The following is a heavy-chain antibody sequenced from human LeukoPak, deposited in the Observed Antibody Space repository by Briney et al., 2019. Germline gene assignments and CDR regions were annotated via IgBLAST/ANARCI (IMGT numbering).Heavy chain of an antibody. V-gene: IGHV4-34*01. CDR2: INHSGST. CDR1: GGSFSGYY. D-gene: IGHD5-18*01. Sequence: SETLSLTCAVYGGSFSGYYWSWIRQPPGKGLEWIGEINHSGSTIYNPSLKSRVTISVDTSKNQFSLKLSSVTAADTAVYYCARSRVDTAMVGTFDPWGQGTLVTVSS. CDR3: ARSRVDTAMVGTFDP. J-gene: IGHJ5*02.